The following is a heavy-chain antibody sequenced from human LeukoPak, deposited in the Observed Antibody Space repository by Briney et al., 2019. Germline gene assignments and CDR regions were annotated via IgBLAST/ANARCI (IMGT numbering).Heavy chain of an antibody. CDR3: ARHGGSYDFDF. J-gene: IGHJ4*02. V-gene: IGHV4-59*08. D-gene: IGHD1-26*01. CDR2: IYYSGTP. Sequence: SEALSLTCTVSGGSISTYYWGWIRQPPGKGVEWIGYIYYSGTPNYNPTLKSRVTMSVDTSKNQFSLKVSSVTAADTAVYYCARHGGSYDFDFWGQGTLVTVSS. CDR1: GGSISTYY.